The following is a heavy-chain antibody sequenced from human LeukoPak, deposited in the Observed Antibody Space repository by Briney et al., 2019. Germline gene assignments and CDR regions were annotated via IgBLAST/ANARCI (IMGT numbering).Heavy chain of an antibody. Sequence: PSETLSLTCAVYGGSFSGHYWSWIRQHPGKGLEWIGYIYYSGSTYYNPSLKSRVTISVDTSKNQFSLKLSSVTAADTAVYYCAREGSENWFDPWGQGTLVTVSS. J-gene: IGHJ5*02. D-gene: IGHD2-15*01. CDR3: AREGSENWFDP. V-gene: IGHV4-31*11. CDR2: IYYSGST. CDR1: GGSFSGHY.